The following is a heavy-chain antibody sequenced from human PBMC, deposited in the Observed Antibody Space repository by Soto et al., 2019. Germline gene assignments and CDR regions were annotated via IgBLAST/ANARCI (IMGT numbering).Heavy chain of an antibody. CDR1: GFTFSSYA. Sequence: EVQLLESGGGLVQPGGSLRLSCAASGFTFSSYAMSWVRQAPGKGLEWVSAISGSGGSTYYADSVKGRFTISRDNSKNTLYLKRNGRSPEDTAVYYCAKAPGGGIYSTGRSQPGGQGPLAPVSS. CDR3: AKAPGGGIYSTGRSQP. V-gene: IGHV3-23*01. CDR2: ISGSGGST. J-gene: IGHJ1*01. D-gene: IGHD3-10*01.